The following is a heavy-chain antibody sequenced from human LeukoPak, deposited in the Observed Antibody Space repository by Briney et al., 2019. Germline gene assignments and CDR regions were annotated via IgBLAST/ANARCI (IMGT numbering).Heavy chain of an antibody. CDR3: ARDFRPVVGAAGTFDY. Sequence: PGRSLRLSCAASGFTSSSYAMDWVRQAPGKGLEWVAVISYDGSNKYYADSVKGRFTISRDNSKNTLYLQMNSLRAEDTAVYYCARDFRPVVGAAGTFDYWGQGTLVTVSS. D-gene: IGHD6-13*01. V-gene: IGHV3-30*04. CDR2: ISYDGSNK. CDR1: GFTSSSYA. J-gene: IGHJ4*02.